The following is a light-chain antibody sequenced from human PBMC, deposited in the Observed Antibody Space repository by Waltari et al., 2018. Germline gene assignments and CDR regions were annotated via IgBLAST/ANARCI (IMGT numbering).Light chain of an antibody. CDR2: DVR. CDR1: SRDVGNYNY. J-gene: IGLJ2*01. Sequence: QSALTQPRSVSGSPGQSVTISCTGTSRDVGNYNYVSWYQHYPGKAPKLMIYDVRERPSGVPDRFSGSKSGNTASLTISGLQAEDEADYYCCSYAGSFSWVFGGGTKLTVL. V-gene: IGLV2-11*01. CDR3: CSYAGSFSWV.